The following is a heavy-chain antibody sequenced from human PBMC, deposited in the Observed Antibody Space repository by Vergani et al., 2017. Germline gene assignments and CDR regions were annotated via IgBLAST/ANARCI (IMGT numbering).Heavy chain of an antibody. J-gene: IGHJ5*02. CDR3: ARCSGNIVVVPAEVWFEP. V-gene: IGHV1-69*01. Sequence: QVQLVQSGAEVKKPGSSVKVSCKASGGTFSSYAISWVRQAPGQGLEWMGGIIPIFGTANYAQKFQGRVTITADESTSTAYMELSSLRSEDTAVYYCARCSGNIVVVPAEVWFEPWGQGTLVTVSS. CDR1: GGTFSSYA. D-gene: IGHD2-2*01. CDR2: IIPIFGTA.